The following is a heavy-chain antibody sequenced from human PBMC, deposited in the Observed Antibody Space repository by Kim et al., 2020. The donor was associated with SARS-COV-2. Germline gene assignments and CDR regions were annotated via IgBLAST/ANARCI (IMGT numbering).Heavy chain of an antibody. V-gene: IGHV3-13*01. D-gene: IGHD3-22*01. CDR3: ARAYYDSSGYYSYFDY. Sequence: GSVKGRFTISRENAKNSLYLQMNSLRAGDTAVYYCARAYYDSSGYYSYFDYWGQGTLVTVSS. J-gene: IGHJ4*02.